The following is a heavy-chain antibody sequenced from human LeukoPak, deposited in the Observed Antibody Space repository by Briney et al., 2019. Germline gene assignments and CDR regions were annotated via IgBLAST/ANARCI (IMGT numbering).Heavy chain of an antibody. J-gene: IGHJ6*03. V-gene: IGHV4-59*01. CDR3: ARTLKDYYDSSGYYYYYYMDV. Sequence: SETLSLTCTVSGGSISSYYWSWIRQPPGKGLEWIGYIYYSGSTNYNPSLKSRVTISVDTSKNQFSLKLSSVTAADTAVYYCARTLKDYYDSSGYYYYYYMDVWGKGTTVTVSS. D-gene: IGHD3-22*01. CDR1: GGSISSYY. CDR2: IYYSGST.